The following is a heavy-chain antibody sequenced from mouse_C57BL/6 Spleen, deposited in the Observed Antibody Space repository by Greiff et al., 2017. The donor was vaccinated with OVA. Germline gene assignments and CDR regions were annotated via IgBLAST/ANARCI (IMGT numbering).Heavy chain of an antibody. D-gene: IGHD1-1*01. V-gene: IGHV1-18*01. Sequence: EVQLQQSGPELVKPGASVKIPCKASGYTFTDYNMDWVKQSHGKSLEWIGDINPNNGGTIYNQKFKGKATLTVDKSSSTAYMELRSLTSEDTAVYYCARGGITTVVAHWYFDVWGTGTTVTVSS. J-gene: IGHJ1*03. CDR1: GYTFTDYN. CDR3: ARGGITTVVAHWYFDV. CDR2: INPNNGGT.